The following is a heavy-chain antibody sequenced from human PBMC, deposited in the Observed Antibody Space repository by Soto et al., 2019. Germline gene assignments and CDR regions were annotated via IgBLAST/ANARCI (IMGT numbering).Heavy chain of an antibody. V-gene: IGHV1-46*01. CDR3: ASSPYDSSGYYSPAYYFDY. Sequence: QVQLVQSGAEVKKPGASVKVSCKASGYTFTSYYMHWVRQAPGQGLEWMGIINPSSGSTSYAQKFQGRVTMTRDTSTSTVYMELSSLRSEDTAVYYCASSPYDSSGYYSPAYYFDYWGQGTLVTVSS. CDR1: GYTFTSYY. CDR2: INPSSGST. D-gene: IGHD3-22*01. J-gene: IGHJ4*02.